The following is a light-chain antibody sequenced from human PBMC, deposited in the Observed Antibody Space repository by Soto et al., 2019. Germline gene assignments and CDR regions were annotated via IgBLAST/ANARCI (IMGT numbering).Light chain of an antibody. Sequence: DIHMTQSPSTLSAPVGDRVTMTFRASQGISSNLAWYQQKPGKAPKLLIYEASTLQSGVPSRFSGSGSGTDFTLTISSLQTEDFATYYCQQSYSTPTFGQGTKVDIK. J-gene: IGKJ1*01. CDR2: EAS. V-gene: IGKV1-39*01. CDR3: QQSYSTPT. CDR1: QGISSN.